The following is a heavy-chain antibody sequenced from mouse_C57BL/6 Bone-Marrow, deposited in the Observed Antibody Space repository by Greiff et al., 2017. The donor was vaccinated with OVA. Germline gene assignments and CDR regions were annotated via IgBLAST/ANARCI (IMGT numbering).Heavy chain of an antibody. V-gene: IGHV1-26*01. CDR1: GYTFTDYY. D-gene: IGHD1-1*01. Sequence: VQLQQSGPELVKPGASVKISCKASGYTFTDYYMNWVKQSHGKSLEWIGDINPNNGGTSYNQKFKGKATLTVDKSSSTAYMELRSLTSEDSAVYYCARKGDYYYGSSSFAYWGQGTLVTVSA. CDR3: ARKGDYYYGSSSFAY. J-gene: IGHJ3*01. CDR2: INPNNGGT.